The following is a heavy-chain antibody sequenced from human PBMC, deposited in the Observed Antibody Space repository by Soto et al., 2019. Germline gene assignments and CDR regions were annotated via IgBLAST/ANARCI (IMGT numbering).Heavy chain of an antibody. D-gene: IGHD5-12*01. CDR1: GFRFSDYG. J-gene: IGHJ4*02. Sequence: QVRLEESGGGVVQPGGSLRLSCAASGFRFSDYGMHWVRQAPGKGLEWVAVISYDGSYEYYADPVKGRFTISRDNSKNTVFLQMTSVREEDTAVFYCARGDKARDGSDLWGLGTLVTVSS. CDR2: ISYDGSYE. CDR3: ARGDKARDGSDL. V-gene: IGHV3-30*03.